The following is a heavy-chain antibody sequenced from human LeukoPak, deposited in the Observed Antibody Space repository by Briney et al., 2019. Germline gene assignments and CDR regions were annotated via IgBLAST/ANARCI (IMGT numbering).Heavy chain of an antibody. CDR1: GGSISSYY. D-gene: IGHD3-16*02. V-gene: IGHV4-59*12. Sequence: SSETLSLTCTVSGGSISSYYWSWIRQPPGKGLEWIGYIYYTGNTYYNASLKSRVTISVDTSKNQFSLKLSSVTAADTAVYYCARGLYRGFDPWGQGTLVTVSS. CDR2: IYYTGNT. CDR3: ARGLYRGFDP. J-gene: IGHJ5*02.